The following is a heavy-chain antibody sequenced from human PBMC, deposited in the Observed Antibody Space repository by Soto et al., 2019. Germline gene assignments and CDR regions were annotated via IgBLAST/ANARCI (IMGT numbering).Heavy chain of an antibody. V-gene: IGHV3-66*01. CDR2: IYSGGST. J-gene: IGHJ3*02. D-gene: IGHD3-3*01. Sequence: AGGSLRLSCAASGFTVSSNYMSWVRQAPGKGLEWVSVIYSGGSTYYADSVKGRFTISRDNSKNTLYLQMNSLRAEDTAVYYCARDPDFWSGYYTSKAFDIWGQGTMVTVSS. CDR1: GFTVSSNY. CDR3: ARDPDFWSGYYTSKAFDI.